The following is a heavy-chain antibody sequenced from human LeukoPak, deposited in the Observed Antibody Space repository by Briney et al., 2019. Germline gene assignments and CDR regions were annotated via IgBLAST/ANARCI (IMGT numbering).Heavy chain of an antibody. CDR3: ARRGGGYDY. J-gene: IGHJ4*02. CDR2: IYPGDSDT. CDR1: GYTFTGYY. Sequence: TVSCKASGYTFTGYYLHWVRQAPGQGLEWMGIIYPGDSDTRYSPSFQGQVTISADKSITTAYLQWSSLQASDTAIYYCARRGGGYDYWGQGTLVTVSS. V-gene: IGHV5-51*01. D-gene: IGHD1-26*01.